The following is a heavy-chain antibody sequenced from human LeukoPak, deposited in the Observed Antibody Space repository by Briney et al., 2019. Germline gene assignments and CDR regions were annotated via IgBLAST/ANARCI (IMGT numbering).Heavy chain of an antibody. CDR1: GGSISSYY. D-gene: IGHD3-3*01. J-gene: IGHJ6*02. Sequence: SETLSLTCTVSGGSISSYYWSWIRQPPGKGLEWIGYIYYSGSINYNPSLKTRVTISVDTSKTQFSLKLSSVTAADTAVYYCARQGYYDFWSGYPPGHGMDVWGQGTTVTVSS. CDR3: ARQGYYDFWSGYPPGHGMDV. CDR2: IYYSGSI. V-gene: IGHV4-59*08.